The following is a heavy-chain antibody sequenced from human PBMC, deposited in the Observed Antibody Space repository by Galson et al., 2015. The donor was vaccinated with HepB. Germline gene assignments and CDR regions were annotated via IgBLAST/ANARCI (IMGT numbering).Heavy chain of an antibody. V-gene: IGHV3-21*01. D-gene: IGHD4-17*01. CDR3: ARDPTVSTVTTDY. Sequence: SLRLSCAASGFTFSSYSMNWVRQAPGKGLEWVSSISSSSSYIYYAGSVKGRFTISRDNAKNSLYLQMNSLRAEDTAVYYCARDPTVSTVTTDYWGQGTLVTVSS. CDR1: GFTFSSYS. J-gene: IGHJ4*02. CDR2: ISSSSSYI.